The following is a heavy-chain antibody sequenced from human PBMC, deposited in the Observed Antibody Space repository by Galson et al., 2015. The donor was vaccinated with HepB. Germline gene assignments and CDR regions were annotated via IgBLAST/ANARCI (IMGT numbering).Heavy chain of an antibody. J-gene: IGHJ6*03. CDR1: GGTFSSYA. V-gene: IGHV1-69*13. D-gene: IGHD6-13*01. Sequence: SVKVSCKASGGTFSSYAISWVRQAPGQGLEWMGGIIPIFGTANYAQKFQGRVTITADESTSTAYMELSSLRSEDTAVYYCAREVGYSSPGGLGEIYYYYMDVWGKGTTVTVSS. CDR3: AREVGYSSPGGLGEIYYYYMDV. CDR2: IIPIFGTA.